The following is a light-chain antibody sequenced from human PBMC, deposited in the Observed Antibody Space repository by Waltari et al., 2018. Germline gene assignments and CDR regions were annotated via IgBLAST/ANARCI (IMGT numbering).Light chain of an antibody. V-gene: IGKV4-1*01. CDR3: QQYYSDPNN. J-gene: IGKJ2*01. CDR1: QSVLYSSDNKNY. CDR2: WAS. Sequence: DIVMTQSPDSLAVSLGERATINCKSSQSVLYSSDNKNYLGWYQQKPGHPPKLLSSWASTRESGVPDRFSGSGSGTDFTLTISSLQAEDVAVYYCQQYYSDPNNFGQGTKLEIE.